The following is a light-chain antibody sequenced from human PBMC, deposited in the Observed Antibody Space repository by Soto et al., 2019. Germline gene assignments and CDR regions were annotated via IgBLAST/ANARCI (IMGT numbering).Light chain of an antibody. CDR2: GAS. CDR3: QQYGSSPLIT. Sequence: EIVLTQSPAALSLSPLERATLSCSASQSVSSSYLAWYQQKPGQAPRLLIYGASSRATGIPDRFSGSGSGTDFTLTISRLEPEDFAVYYCQQYGSSPLITFGQGTRLEIK. V-gene: IGKV3-20*01. J-gene: IGKJ5*01. CDR1: QSVSSSY.